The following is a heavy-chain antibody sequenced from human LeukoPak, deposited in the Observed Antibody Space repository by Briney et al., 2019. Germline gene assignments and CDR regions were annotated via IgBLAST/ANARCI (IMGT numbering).Heavy chain of an antibody. Sequence: PSETLSLTCAVYGGSFSGYYWSWIRQPPGKELEWIGEINHSGSTNYNPSLKSRVTISVDTSKNQFSLRLSSVTAADTAVYYCARVLEGSSGQHWYFDLWGRGTLVTVSS. CDR1: GGSFSGYY. J-gene: IGHJ2*01. CDR2: INHSGST. V-gene: IGHV4-34*01. CDR3: ARVLEGSSGQHWYFDL. D-gene: IGHD6-19*01.